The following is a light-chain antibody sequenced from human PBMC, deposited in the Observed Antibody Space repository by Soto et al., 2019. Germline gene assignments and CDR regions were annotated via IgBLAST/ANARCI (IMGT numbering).Light chain of an antibody. CDR1: QSIRSW. Sequence: DIQMTQSPSTLPASVGDRVTVACRASQSIRSWLAWYQQKPGHAPKLLIYKATTRESDVPSRFSGSGSGTEFTLTIASLQPDDFATYYCQQYADYSSFGQGTRVE. CDR2: KAT. V-gene: IGKV1-5*03. CDR3: QQYADYSS. J-gene: IGKJ1*01.